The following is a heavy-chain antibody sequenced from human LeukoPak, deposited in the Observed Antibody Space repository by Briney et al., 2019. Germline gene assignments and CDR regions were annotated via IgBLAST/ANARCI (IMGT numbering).Heavy chain of an antibody. V-gene: IGHV3-74*03. CDR3: ARDYAGSPYY. J-gene: IGHJ4*02. D-gene: IGHD3-10*01. CDR2: INGDGSTT. CDR1: GLTFSTYW. Sequence: GGSLRLSCTASGLTFSTYWINWVRHSPGKGLVWVALINGDGSTTTHADSVKGRFTISRDNAKNTAYLQMNSLRDEDTAVYFCARDYAGSPYYWGQGTLVTVSA.